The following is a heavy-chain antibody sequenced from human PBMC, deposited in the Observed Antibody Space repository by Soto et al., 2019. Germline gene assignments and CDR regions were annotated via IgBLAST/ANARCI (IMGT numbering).Heavy chain of an antibody. Sequence: QVQLQQWGAGLLKPSETLSRTCAVYGGSFSGYYWSWIRQPPGKGLEWIGEITHRGSPNYNPSLKSRVTISVDTSKNQFSLKLSSVTAADTAVYYCARGDSSGYNLWGQGTLVTVSS. V-gene: IGHV4-34*01. CDR2: ITHRGSP. D-gene: IGHD3-22*01. CDR3: ARGDSSGYNL. CDR1: GGSFSGYY. J-gene: IGHJ4*02.